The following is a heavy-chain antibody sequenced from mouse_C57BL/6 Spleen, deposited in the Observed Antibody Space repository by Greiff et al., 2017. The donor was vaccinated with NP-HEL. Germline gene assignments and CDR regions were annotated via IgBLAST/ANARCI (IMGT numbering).Heavy chain of an antibody. CDR3: ARGYGYDDGDFDY. V-gene: IGHV1-64*01. CDR2: IHPNSGST. D-gene: IGHD2-2*01. CDR1: GYTFTSYW. J-gene: IGHJ2*01. Sequence: QVQLQQPGAELVKPGASVNLSCKASGYTFTSYWMHWVKQRPGQGLEWIGMIHPNSGSTNYNEKFKSKATLTVDKSSSTAYMQLSSLTSEDSAVYYCARGYGYDDGDFDYWGQGTTLTVSS.